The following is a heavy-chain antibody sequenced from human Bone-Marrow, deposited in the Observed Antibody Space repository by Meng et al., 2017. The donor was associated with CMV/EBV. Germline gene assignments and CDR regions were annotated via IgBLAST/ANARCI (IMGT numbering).Heavy chain of an antibody. Sequence: ASVKVSCKASGYTLTGYDMHWVRQAPGQGLEWMGWINPNSGGTNYAQKFQGRVTMTRDTSISTAYMELSRLRSDDTAVYYCARERGYCSGGSCYSGIHYYGMDVWGQGTTVTVSS. CDR3: ARERGYCSGGSCYSGIHYYGMDV. CDR2: INPNSGGT. CDR1: GYTLTGYD. D-gene: IGHD2-15*01. J-gene: IGHJ6*02. V-gene: IGHV1-2*02.